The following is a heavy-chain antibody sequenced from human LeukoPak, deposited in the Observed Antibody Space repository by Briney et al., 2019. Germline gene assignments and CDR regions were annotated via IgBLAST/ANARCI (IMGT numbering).Heavy chain of an antibody. V-gene: IGHV1-69*01. D-gene: IGHD5-24*01. CDR3: ARKRSSEMATDASWRAIDAFDI. J-gene: IGHJ3*02. CDR2: IIPTFGLA. CDR1: GGTFNTYG. Sequence: ASMKVSCKASGGTFNTYGIAWVRQAPGQGLEWVGGIIPTFGLASYAQRFQGRVTITADESTGTVYMELSSLRSEDTAIYCCARKRSSEMATDASWRAIDAFDIWGQGTMVTVSS.